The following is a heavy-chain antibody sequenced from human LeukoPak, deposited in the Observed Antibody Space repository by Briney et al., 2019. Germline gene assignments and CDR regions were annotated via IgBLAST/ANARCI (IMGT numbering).Heavy chain of an antibody. D-gene: IGHD3-3*01. Sequence: PSQTLSLTCTVSGGSISSGDYYWSWIRQPPGKGLEWIGYIYYSGSTYYNPSLKSRVTISLDTSKNQFSLKLSSVTAADTAVYYCARDVTYYDFWSGPQIGGFDPWGQGTLVTVSS. CDR2: IYYSGST. J-gene: IGHJ5*02. CDR1: GGSISSGDYY. V-gene: IGHV4-30-4*01. CDR3: ARDVTYYDFWSGPQIGGFDP.